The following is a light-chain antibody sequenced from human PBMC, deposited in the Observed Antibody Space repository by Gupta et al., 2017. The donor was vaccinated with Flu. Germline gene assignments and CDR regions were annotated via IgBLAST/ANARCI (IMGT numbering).Light chain of an antibody. Sequence: DIQLTQSPSFLSASVGDRVTITCRASHDISRYLSWYQQKPGKAPKLLIYGASTLQSGVPSRLSGSRSGTEFTLTVSSMQPEDFATYFCQQLKEDPRTFGPGTTVEI. CDR2: GAS. CDR3: QQLKEDPRT. CDR1: HDISRY. J-gene: IGKJ3*01. V-gene: IGKV1-9*01.